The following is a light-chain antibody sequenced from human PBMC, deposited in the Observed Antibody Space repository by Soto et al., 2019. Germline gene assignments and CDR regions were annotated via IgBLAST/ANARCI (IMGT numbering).Light chain of an antibody. CDR1: QGISSW. CDR2: TVS. V-gene: IGKV1-12*01. J-gene: IGKJ4*01. Sequence: DIQMTQSPSSVSASVGDRVTITCRASQGISSWLAWYQQKPGKAPKLLNYTVSSLQSGGPSRSSGSGSWTVFTLIISSLQPEDFATYYCQQANSFPLTFGGGTKVEIK. CDR3: QQANSFPLT.